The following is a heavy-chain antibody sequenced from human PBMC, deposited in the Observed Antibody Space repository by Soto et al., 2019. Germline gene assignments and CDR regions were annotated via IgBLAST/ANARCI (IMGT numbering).Heavy chain of an antibody. J-gene: IGHJ5*02. CDR3: ATVATHSYNWIDP. V-gene: IGHV3-74*01. CDR2: INADGGTT. Sequence: EVQLVESGGGLVQPGGSLRLSCAASGFTFNSYWMHWVRQAPGKGLVWVARINADGGTTTYADSVKGRFTISRDNAKNTLYLQMNSLRAEDTAVDFCATVATHSYNWIDPGGQGTLVTISS. D-gene: IGHD3-3*02. CDR1: GFTFNSYW.